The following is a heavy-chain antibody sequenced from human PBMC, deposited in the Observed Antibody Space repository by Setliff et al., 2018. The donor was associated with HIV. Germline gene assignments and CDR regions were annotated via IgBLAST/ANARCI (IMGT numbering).Heavy chain of an antibody. V-gene: IGHV1-69*13. CDR2: IIPIFGST. J-gene: IGHJ2*01. CDR3: ARDDHYYDSGSYYSDWYFDL. Sequence: SVKVSCKASGGTFSNYAISWVRQAPGQGLEWMGGIIPIFGSTKYAQKFQGRVTITADESTSTADMELSSLRSEDTAVYYYARDDHYYDSGSYYSDWYFDLWGRGTQVTVSS. CDR1: GGTFSNYA. D-gene: IGHD3-10*01.